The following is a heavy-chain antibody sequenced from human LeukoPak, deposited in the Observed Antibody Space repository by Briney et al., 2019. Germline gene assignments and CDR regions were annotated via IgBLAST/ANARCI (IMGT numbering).Heavy chain of an antibody. V-gene: IGHV3-30-3*01. CDR1: GFTFSSYA. Sequence: GGSLRLSCAASGFTFSSYAMHWVRQAPGKGLEWVAVTSYDGSNKYYADSVKGRFTISRDDSKSIAYLQMNSLKTEDTAVYYCTRVDYSSRDYWGQGTLVTVSS. J-gene: IGHJ4*02. CDR2: TSYDGSNK. D-gene: IGHD6-13*01. CDR3: TRVDYSSRDY.